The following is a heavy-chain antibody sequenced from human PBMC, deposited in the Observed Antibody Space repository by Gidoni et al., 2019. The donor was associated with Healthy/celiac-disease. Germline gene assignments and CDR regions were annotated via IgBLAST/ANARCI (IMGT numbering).Heavy chain of an antibody. V-gene: IGHV3-49*05. Sequence: EVQLVESGGGLVKPGRSLRLSCTASGFTFGDYAMSWFRQAPGKGLEWVGFIRSKAYGGTTEYAASVKGRFTISRDDSKSIAYLQMNSLKTEDTAVYYCTRDFPSGSNWGSSWYFDLWGRGTLVTVSS. D-gene: IGHD7-27*01. CDR3: TRDFPSGSNWGSSWYFDL. CDR2: IRSKAYGGTT. CDR1: GFTFGDYA. J-gene: IGHJ2*01.